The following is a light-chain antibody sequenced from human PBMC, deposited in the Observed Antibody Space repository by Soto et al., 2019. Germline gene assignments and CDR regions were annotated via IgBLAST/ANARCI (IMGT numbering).Light chain of an antibody. CDR3: QQYLSYPYT. J-gene: IGKJ2*01. V-gene: IGKV1-8*01. CDR2: AAA. CDR1: QGISSF. Sequence: AIRMTQSPSSISASTGDTVTITCRASQGISSFLAWYQQKPGKAPKLLIYAAATLQRGAPSRFSASGSGTAFTLTISRLQSEDFATYFCQQYLSYPYTFGQGTKLEI.